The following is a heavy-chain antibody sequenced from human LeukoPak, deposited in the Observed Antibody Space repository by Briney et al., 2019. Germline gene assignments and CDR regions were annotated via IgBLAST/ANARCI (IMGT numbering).Heavy chain of an antibody. V-gene: IGHV4-4*07. J-gene: IGHJ3*01. D-gene: IGHD5-12*01. CDR3: AMDRTGESGYEGDPFDV. CDR2: IYVSGST. Sequence: PSETLSLTCTVSGGFISSNYWCWIRQPAGKGLEWIGRIYVSGSTNYNPSLKSRVTMSIDMSKTQFSLNLTSVTAADTALYYCAMDRTGESGYEGDPFDVWGQGTMVTVSP. CDR1: GGFISSNY.